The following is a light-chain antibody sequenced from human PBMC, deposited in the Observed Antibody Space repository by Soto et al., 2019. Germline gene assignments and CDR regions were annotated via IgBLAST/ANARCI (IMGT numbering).Light chain of an antibody. J-gene: IGLJ3*02. V-gene: IGLV1-40*01. CDR3: QSYDSSLSGWV. CDR2: GNS. Sequence: QSVLTQPPSVSGAPGQRVTISCTGSSSNIGAGYDVHWYQQLPGTAPKLLIYGNSNRPSGVPDRFSGSKSGTSASVAITGLRAEHEADYYCQSYDSSLSGWVFGGGTKLTVL. CDR1: SSNIGAGYD.